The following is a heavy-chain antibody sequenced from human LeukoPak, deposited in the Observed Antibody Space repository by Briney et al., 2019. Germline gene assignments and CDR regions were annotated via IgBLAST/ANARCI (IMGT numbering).Heavy chain of an antibody. Sequence: ASVKVSCKASGYTFTGYYTHWVRQAPGQGLEWMGWINPNSGGTNYAQKFQGRVTMTRDTSISTAYMELSRLRSDDTAVYYCARGFIDYYDSSGYYLEAHWFDPWGQGTLVTVSS. CDR2: INPNSGGT. J-gene: IGHJ5*02. V-gene: IGHV1-2*02. CDR1: GYTFTGYY. CDR3: ARGFIDYYDSSGYYLEAHWFDP. D-gene: IGHD3-22*01.